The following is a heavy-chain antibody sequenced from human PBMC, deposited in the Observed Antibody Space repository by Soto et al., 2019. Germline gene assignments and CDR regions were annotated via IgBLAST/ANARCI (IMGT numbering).Heavy chain of an antibody. CDR1: GGPFNSYA. D-gene: IGHD2-21*02. J-gene: IGHJ6*02. V-gene: IGHV1-69*01. CDR3: ASRVAVTSIPQVSYYYYGLDV. CDR2: IIPLFGTT. Sequence: QVQLVQSGAEVKKPESSVKVSCKASGGPFNSYAIAWVRQAPGQGLEWMGGIIPLFGTTNYAQKFQGRVTITADESTTTAFMELSSLRSEDTAVYYCASRVAVTSIPQVSYYYYGLDVWGQGTTVTVSS.